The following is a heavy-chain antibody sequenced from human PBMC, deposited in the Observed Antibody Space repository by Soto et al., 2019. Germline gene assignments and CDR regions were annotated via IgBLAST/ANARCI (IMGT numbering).Heavy chain of an antibody. CDR2: ISYDGSNK. J-gene: IGHJ4*02. V-gene: IGHV3-30-3*01. CDR3: ARFKGCSGGSCYPYFDY. D-gene: IGHD2-15*01. CDR1: GFTCNSYA. Sequence: QVQLVESGGGVVQPGRSLRLSCAASGFTCNSYAMHWVRQAPGKGLEWVAVISYDGSNKYYADSVKGRFTIARDNSKSTLYLQMNSLRGEDAAVYYCARFKGCSGGSCYPYFDYWGQGTLVTVS.